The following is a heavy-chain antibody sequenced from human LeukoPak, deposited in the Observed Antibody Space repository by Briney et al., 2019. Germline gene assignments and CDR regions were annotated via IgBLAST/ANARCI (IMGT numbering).Heavy chain of an antibody. Sequence: EWMGWINPNSGGTNYAQKFQGRVTMTRDTSISTAYMELSRLRSDDTAVYYCARAVSRLITMVRGYWGQGTLVTVSS. D-gene: IGHD3-10*01. V-gene: IGHV1-2*02. CDR3: ARAVSRLITMVRGY. CDR2: INPNSGGT. J-gene: IGHJ4*02.